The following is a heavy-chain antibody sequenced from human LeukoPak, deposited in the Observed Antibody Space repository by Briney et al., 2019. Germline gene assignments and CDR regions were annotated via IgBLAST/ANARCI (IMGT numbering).Heavy chain of an antibody. V-gene: IGHV1-69*02. D-gene: IGHD4-23*01. J-gene: IGHJ4*02. CDR1: GGTFSSYT. CDR2: IIPILGIA. Sequence: SVKFSCKASGGTFSSYTISWVRQAPGQGLEWMGRIIPILGIANYAQKFQGRVTITADKSTSTAYMELSSLRSEDTAVYYCARGGVYGGTLDYWGQGTLVTVSS. CDR3: ARGGVYGGTLDY.